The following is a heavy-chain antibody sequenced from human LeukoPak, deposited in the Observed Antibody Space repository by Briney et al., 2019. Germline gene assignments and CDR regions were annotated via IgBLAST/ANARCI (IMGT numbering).Heavy chain of an antibody. CDR2: ISSSGSIV. Sequence: GGSLRLSCAACGFTFSNYAMDWVRQAPGKGLEWVSHISSSGSIVLYADSVKGRFTISRDNARNSLHLQMHSLRAEDTAVYYCAREGRDGYNRVYFFDYWGQGTLVTVSS. D-gene: IGHD5-24*01. CDR1: GFTFSNYA. V-gene: IGHV3-48*03. J-gene: IGHJ4*02. CDR3: AREGRDGYNRVYFFDY.